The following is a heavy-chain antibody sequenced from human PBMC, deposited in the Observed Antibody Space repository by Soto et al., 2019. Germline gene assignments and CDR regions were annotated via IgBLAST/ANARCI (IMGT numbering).Heavy chain of an antibody. V-gene: IGHV4-59*01. J-gene: IGHJ4*02. CDR1: GGSISFCY. CDR3: AREGLWFGDYEPY. D-gene: IGHD3-10*01. Sequence: SETLSLTCTVSGGSISFCYWSWIRQPPGKGLEWIGYIFYSGSTKYNPSLKSRVSISVDTSKNQFSLKLSSVSVADTAVYYCAREGLWFGDYEPYWGQGARVTVSS. CDR2: IFYSGST.